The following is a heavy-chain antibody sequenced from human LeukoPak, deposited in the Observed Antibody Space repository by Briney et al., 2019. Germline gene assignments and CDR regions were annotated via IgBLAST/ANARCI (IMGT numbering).Heavy chain of an antibody. CDR1: GYTFTGYY. CDR2: INPNSGGT. CDR3: ARESYRGSSSYDY. J-gene: IGHJ4*02. D-gene: IGHD6-6*01. V-gene: IGHV1-2*02. Sequence: GASAKVSCKASGYTFTGYYMHWVRQAPGQGLEWMGWINPNSGGTNYAQKFQGRVTMTRDTSISTAYMELSRLRSDDTAVYCCARESYRGSSSYDYWGQGTLATVSS.